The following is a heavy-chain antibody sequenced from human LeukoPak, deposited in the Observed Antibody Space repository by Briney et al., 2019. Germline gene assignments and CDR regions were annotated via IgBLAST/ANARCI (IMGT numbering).Heavy chain of an antibody. Sequence: PGGSLRLSCAASGFTFSYYWMSWVRQAPGKGLEWVAVIWYDGSNKYYADSVKGRFTISRDNSKNTLYLQMNSLRAEDTAVYYCARGPRYYYGMDVWGQGTTVTVSS. CDR3: ARGPRYYYGMDV. CDR2: IWYDGSNK. J-gene: IGHJ6*02. CDR1: GFTFSYYW. V-gene: IGHV3-33*08.